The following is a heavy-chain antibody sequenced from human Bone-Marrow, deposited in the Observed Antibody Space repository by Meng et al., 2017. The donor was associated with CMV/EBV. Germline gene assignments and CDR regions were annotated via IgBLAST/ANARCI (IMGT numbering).Heavy chain of an antibody. J-gene: IGHJ6*02. D-gene: IGHD6-13*01. CDR1: GFTVSSNY. Sequence: GESLKISCAASGFTVSSNYMSWVRQAPGKGLEWVSVIYSGGSTYYADSVEGRFTISRDNSKNTLYLQMNSLRAEDTAVYYCARDRPYSSPDKYYYYYGMDVWGQGTTVTVSS. CDR3: ARDRPYSSPDKYYYYYGMDV. V-gene: IGHV3-66*02. CDR2: IYSGGST.